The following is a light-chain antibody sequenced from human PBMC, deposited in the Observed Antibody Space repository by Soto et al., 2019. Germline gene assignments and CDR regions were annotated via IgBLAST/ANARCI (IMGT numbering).Light chain of an antibody. CDR3: QQYNTYSYT. CDR1: QSISGW. J-gene: IGKJ2*01. CDR2: DAS. Sequence: DIQMTQSPSTLSASVGDRVTITCRASQSISGWLAWYQQKPGKAPKLLIYDASSLDSGVPSRFSGSGSGTEFTLTISSLQPDDFATYDCQQYNTYSYTFGQGTKLEIK. V-gene: IGKV1-5*01.